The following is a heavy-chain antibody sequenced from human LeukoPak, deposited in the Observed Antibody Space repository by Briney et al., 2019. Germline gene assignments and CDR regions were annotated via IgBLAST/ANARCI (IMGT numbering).Heavy chain of an antibody. CDR2: IYPADSDT. CDR1: GYSFTSYW. D-gene: IGHD2-2*01. Sequence: NAGESLKISCKGSGYSFTSYWIGWVRQMPGKGLEWMGIIYPADSDTRYSPSFQGQVTISADKSISTAYLQWSSLKASDTAMYYCARRPYCTTTSCYDFDYWGQGTLVTVSS. CDR3: ARRPYCTTTSCYDFDY. V-gene: IGHV5-51*01. J-gene: IGHJ4*02.